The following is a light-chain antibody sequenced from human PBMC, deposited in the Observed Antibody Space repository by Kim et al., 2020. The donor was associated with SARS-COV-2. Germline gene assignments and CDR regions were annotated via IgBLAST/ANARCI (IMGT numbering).Light chain of an antibody. CDR2: YDT. V-gene: IGLV3-21*04. CDR1: NIGSKS. J-gene: IGLJ3*02. Sequence: SYELTQPPSVSVAPGKTARITCGGNNIGSKSVQWYQQKPGQAPVLVIYYDTDRSSGIPERFSGSNSGNTATLTISRVEAGDEADYYCQVWDSSSDHRVFGGGTQLTVL. CDR3: QVWDSSSDHRV.